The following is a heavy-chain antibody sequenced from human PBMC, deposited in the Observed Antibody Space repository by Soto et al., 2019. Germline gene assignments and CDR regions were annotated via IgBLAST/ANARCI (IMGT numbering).Heavy chain of an antibody. D-gene: IGHD4-17*01. CDR2: IYNSGGS. CDR3: VGTGTTDDY. V-gene: IGHV4-30-4*01. Sequence: SEILSLTCIVSGASVRSGHYYLSCLRQAPGKGLEWIGYIYNSGGSYYNPSLKGRLTISIDTSKNQFSLKLNSVTAADTAIYYCVGTGTTDDYWGRGNLVTVSS. CDR1: GASVRSGHYY. J-gene: IGHJ4*02.